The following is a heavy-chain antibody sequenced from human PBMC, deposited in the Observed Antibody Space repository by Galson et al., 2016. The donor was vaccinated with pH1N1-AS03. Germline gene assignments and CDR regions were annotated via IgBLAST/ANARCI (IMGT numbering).Heavy chain of an antibody. V-gene: IGHV1-2*04. J-gene: IGHJ6*02. CDR1: GYIFTGFY. Sequence: SVKVSCKASGYIFTGFYVHWVRQAPGQGLEWMGWINTDSGVTNYAQKFEAWVTMTRDTSVSTAYMELYGLNSDDTAVYYRARDPRGPCTSATCPTTDYFGMDVWGQGTTVIVSS. D-gene: IGHD2-2*01. CDR3: ARDPRGPCTSATCPTTDYFGMDV. CDR2: INTDSGVT.